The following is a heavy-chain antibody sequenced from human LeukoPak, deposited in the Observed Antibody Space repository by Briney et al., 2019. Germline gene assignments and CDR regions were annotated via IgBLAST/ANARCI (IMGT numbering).Heavy chain of an antibody. Sequence: PGRSLRLSCTASGFTFGHYAIRWVRQAPGKGLEWVGFIRSKAYGGTTEYAASVKGRYTISRDDSKSIAYLQMDSLKTEDTALYYCTRDFRFSFDYWGQGTLVTVSS. CDR2: IRSKAYGGTT. V-gene: IGHV3-49*04. J-gene: IGHJ4*02. D-gene: IGHD3-3*01. CDR3: TRDFRFSFDY. CDR1: GFTFGHYA.